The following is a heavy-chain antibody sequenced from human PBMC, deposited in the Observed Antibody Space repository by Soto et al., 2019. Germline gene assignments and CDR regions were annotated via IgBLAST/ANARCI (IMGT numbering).Heavy chain of an antibody. CDR2: MNPKSGYT. CDR1: GYTFSNYD. D-gene: IGHD1-26*01. CDR3: AGVMGSVDF. Sequence: QVQLVQSGAEVKKPGTSVRISCKTSGYTFSNYDINWVRQAAGQGLEWMGWMNPKSGYTGSARNFQGRVTMTRDTSMTTAYMELSSLRSEDTAMYYCAGVMGSVDFWGQGTLVTVSS. V-gene: IGHV1-8*01. J-gene: IGHJ4*01.